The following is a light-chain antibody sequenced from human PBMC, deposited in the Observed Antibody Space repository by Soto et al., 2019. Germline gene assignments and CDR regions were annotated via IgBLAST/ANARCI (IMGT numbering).Light chain of an antibody. V-gene: IGKV1-39*01. CDR2: AAG. J-gene: IGKJ3*01. Sequence: DIEMTQSPSSLSASLGDRVTISCRASQSIGSSLNWYQQKPGKAPQLLMHAAGALESGVPSRFSCGGSGTDFTLIISSLQPEDFATDFYQQSFSSPFTFGPGTTVDL. CDR3: QQSFSSPFT. CDR1: QSIGSS.